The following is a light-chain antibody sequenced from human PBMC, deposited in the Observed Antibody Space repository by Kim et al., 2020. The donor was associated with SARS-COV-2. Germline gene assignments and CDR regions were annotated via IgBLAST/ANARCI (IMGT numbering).Light chain of an antibody. CDR1: SLRTYY. Sequence: SSELTQDPAVSVALGQTVRITCQGDSLRTYYASWYQQKPGQAPIRVIYGKNNRPSAIPDRFSGSTSGNTASLTVTGAQAVDEADYYCNSRDNSGDHVVFG. V-gene: IGLV3-19*01. CDR3: NSRDNSGDHVV. J-gene: IGLJ2*01. CDR2: GKN.